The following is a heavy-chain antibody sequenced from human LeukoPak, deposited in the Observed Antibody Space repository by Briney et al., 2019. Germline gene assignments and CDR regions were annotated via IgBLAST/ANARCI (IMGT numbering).Heavy chain of an antibody. CDR1: GGSFSGYY. D-gene: IGHD5-18*01. J-gene: IGHJ3*02. CDR3: ARGRKPPGTYSYGHPRTRGSDAFDI. Sequence: PSETLSLTCAVYGGSFSGYYWSWIRQPPGKGLDCIGEINHSGSTNYNPSLKSRVTISVDTSKNLFSLKLSSVTAADTAVYYCARGRKPPGTYSYGHPRTRGSDAFDIWGQGTMVTVSS. CDR2: INHSGST. V-gene: IGHV4-34*01.